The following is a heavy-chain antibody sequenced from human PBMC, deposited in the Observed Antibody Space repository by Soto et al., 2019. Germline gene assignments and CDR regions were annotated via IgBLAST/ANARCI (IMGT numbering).Heavy chain of an antibody. CDR2: ISGYNGDT. CDR3: AKNGQPPYYYYGLDV. CDR1: GYTFTRYG. V-gene: IGHV1-18*01. J-gene: IGHJ6*02. D-gene: IGHD2-8*01. Sequence: ASVKVSCKASGYTFTRYGISWVRQAPGQGLEWMGWISGYNGDTTYAQKFQGRVTMTIDTSTSTAYMGLRSLTSDDTAVYYCAKNGQPPYYYYGLDVWGQGTKVTVSS.